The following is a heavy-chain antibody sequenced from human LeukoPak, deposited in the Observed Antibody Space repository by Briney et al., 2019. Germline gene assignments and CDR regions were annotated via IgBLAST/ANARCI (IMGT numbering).Heavy chain of an antibody. Sequence: GGSLRLSCAASGFTFSSYWMHWVCQAPGKGLVWVSRINSDGSSTGYADSVKGRFTISRDNAKNTLYLQMNSLRAGDTAVYYCARESYGAFDIWGQGTMVTVSS. J-gene: IGHJ3*02. CDR2: INSDGSST. CDR3: ARESYGAFDI. V-gene: IGHV3-74*01. CDR1: GFTFSSYW. D-gene: IGHD3-16*01.